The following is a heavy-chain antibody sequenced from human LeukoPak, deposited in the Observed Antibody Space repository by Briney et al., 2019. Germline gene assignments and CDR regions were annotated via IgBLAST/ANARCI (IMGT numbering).Heavy chain of an antibody. J-gene: IGHJ6*02. CDR3: ARGGFKYNYYDAMDV. V-gene: IGHV3-30*02. D-gene: IGHD2-15*01. CDR1: GFTFSSYG. CDR2: IRYDGSNK. Sequence: PGGSLRLSCAASGFTFSSYGMHWVRQAPGKGLEWVAFIRYDGSNKYYADSVKGRFTISRDNSKNTLYLQMNSLRAEDTAVYYCARGGFKYNYYDAMDVWGQGTTVTVSS.